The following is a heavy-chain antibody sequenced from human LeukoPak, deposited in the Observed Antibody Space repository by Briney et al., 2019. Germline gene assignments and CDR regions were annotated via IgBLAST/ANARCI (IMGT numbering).Heavy chain of an antibody. V-gene: IGHV3-74*01. J-gene: IGHJ4*02. CDR2: INDDGSST. CDR3: VRVRYCSGGRCNGYDY. Sequence: PGGSLRLSCAASGFTFSSYWMHWVRQAPGKGLVWVSRINDDGSSTTYADSVKGRFTISRDNAKNTLYLQMNSLRAEDTAVYHCVRVRYCSGGRCNGYDYWGQGTLVTVSP. CDR1: GFTFSSYW. D-gene: IGHD2-15*01.